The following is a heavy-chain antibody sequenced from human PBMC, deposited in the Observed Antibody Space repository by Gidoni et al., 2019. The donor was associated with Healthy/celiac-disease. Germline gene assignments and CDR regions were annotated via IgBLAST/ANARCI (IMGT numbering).Heavy chain of an antibody. CDR2: ISAYNGNT. V-gene: IGHV1-18*01. CDR3: ARSITMVRGTHPVDY. D-gene: IGHD3-10*01. CDR1: GYTFPSYG. J-gene: IGHJ4*02. Sequence: QVQLVQSGAEVKKPGSSVKVSCKASGYTFPSYGISWVRQAPGQGLEWMGWISAYNGNTNYAQKLQGRVTMTTDTSTSTAYMELRSLRSDDTAVYYCARSITMVRGTHPVDYWGQGTLVTVSS.